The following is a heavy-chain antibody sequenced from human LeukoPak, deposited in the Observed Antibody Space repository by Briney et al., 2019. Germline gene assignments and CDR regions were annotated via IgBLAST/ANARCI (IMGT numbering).Heavy chain of an antibody. CDR2: IYYSGST. J-gene: IGHJ4*02. Sequence: KPSETLSLTCTVSGGSISSSSYYWGWIRQPPGKGLEWIGSIYYSGSTYYNPSLKSRVTISVDTSKNQFSLKLSSVTAADTAVYYCVGGVTPYYFDYWGQGTLVTVSS. CDR1: GGSISSSSYY. CDR3: VGGVTPYYFDY. V-gene: IGHV4-39*07. D-gene: IGHD3-16*01.